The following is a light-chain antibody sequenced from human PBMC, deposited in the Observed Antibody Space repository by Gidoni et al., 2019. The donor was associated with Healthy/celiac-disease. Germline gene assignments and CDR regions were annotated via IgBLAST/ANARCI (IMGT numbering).Light chain of an antibody. CDR2: DAS. J-gene: IGKJ4*01. Sequence: DIQMSQSLSSLSASVGDRVTISCQASQDISNYLNWYQQKPGKDPKLLIYDASNLETGVPSRFSGSGSGTDFTFTISSLQPEDIATYYCQQYDNSPPLTFGGGTKVEIK. CDR3: QQYDNSPPLT. V-gene: IGKV1-33*01. CDR1: QDISNY.